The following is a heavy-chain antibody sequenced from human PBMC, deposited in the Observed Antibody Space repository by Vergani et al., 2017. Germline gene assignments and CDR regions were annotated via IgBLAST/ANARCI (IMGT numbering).Heavy chain of an antibody. CDR2: IKSDGSIT. D-gene: IGHD5-18*01. J-gene: IGHJ6*02. Sequence: EVQLVESGGGLIHPGGSLRLSCEGSGFSFSGYWMHWVRQSPEKGLVWVSRIKSDGSITNYADSVKGRFTISRDNAKNTLYLQMSSLRAEDTGVYYCAKAETALITDYYYGMDVWGQGTTVIVS. CDR1: GFSFSGYW. CDR3: AKAETALITDYYYGMDV. V-gene: IGHV3-74*01.